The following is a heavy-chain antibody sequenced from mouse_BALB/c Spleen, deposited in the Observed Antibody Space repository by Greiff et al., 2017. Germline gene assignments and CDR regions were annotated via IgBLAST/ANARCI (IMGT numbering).Heavy chain of an antibody. Sequence: VQLPQSGAALVGPGALVRLSCKATGFNITDYYMHGVKQRPEQGLERIGWIDPENGNTIYDPKSQGKASITADTSSNTAYLQLSSLTSYDTAVLDCAVHYYGAYWGQGTLVTVSA. D-gene: IGHD1-2*01. CDR2: IDPENGNT. V-gene: IGHV14-1*02. CDR3: AVHYYGAY. CDR1: GFNITDYY. J-gene: IGHJ3*01.